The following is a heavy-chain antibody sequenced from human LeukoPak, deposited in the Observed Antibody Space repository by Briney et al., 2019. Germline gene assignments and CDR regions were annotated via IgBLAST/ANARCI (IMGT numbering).Heavy chain of an antibody. D-gene: IGHD3-10*01. CDR1: GFTFSSYS. CDR2: ISSTSSYI. Sequence: GGSLRLSCAASGFTFSSYSIHWVRQTPGKGLEWVSSISSTSSYIYYADSVKGRFTISRDNAKNTVYLQMKSLRAEDTAVYYCARDWAVSSYDYWGQGTLVTVSS. V-gene: IGHV3-21*01. CDR3: ARDWAVSSYDY. J-gene: IGHJ4*02.